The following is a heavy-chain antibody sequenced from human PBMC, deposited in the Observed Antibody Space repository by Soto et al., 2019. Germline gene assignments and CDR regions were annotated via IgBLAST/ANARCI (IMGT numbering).Heavy chain of an antibody. CDR3: ARSSGFYTGSLYY. Sequence: QVQLQESGPGLVKPSETLSLTCTVFGGSISRYYWSWIRQSPGKGLEWIAYIYHTGATNYNPSLKSRVAISVDMSKNQVSLKLTSVRPADTAVYYCARSSGFYTGSLYYWGQGTLVTVSS. D-gene: IGHD3-3*01. CDR2: IYHTGAT. J-gene: IGHJ4*02. V-gene: IGHV4-59*01. CDR1: GGSISRYY.